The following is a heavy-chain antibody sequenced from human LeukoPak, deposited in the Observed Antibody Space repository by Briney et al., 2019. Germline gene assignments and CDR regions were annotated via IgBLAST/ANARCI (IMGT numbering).Heavy chain of an antibody. Sequence: GGSLRLSCVASGFTVSSNYMSWVRQAPGKGLEWVSVIYSGGSTYYADSVKGRFTFSRDNSKNTLYLQMNSLRAEDTAVYCCWRVAAASDYWGQGTLVTVSS. D-gene: IGHD2-15*01. V-gene: IGHV3-66*01. CDR3: WRVAAASDY. J-gene: IGHJ4*02. CDR2: IYSGGST. CDR1: GFTVSSNY.